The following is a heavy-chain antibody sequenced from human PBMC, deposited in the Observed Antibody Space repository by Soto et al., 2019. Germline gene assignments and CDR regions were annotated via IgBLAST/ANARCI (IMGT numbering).Heavy chain of an antibody. J-gene: IGHJ6*03. Sequence: GASVKVSCTASGYTFTSYYMHWVRQAPGQGLEWMGIINPSGGSTSYAQKFQGRVTMTRDTSTSTVYMELSSLRSEDTAVYYCARNYDFWSGYLTHYYYYMDVWGKGTTVTVSS. D-gene: IGHD3-3*01. CDR1: GYTFTSYY. V-gene: IGHV1-46*03. CDR2: INPSGGST. CDR3: ARNYDFWSGYLTHYYYYMDV.